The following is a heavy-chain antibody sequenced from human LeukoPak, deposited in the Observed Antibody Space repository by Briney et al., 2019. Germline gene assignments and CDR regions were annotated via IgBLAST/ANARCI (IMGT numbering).Heavy chain of an antibody. CDR3: ARRSVAGSLDY. V-gene: IGHV3-7*01. J-gene: IGHJ4*02. Sequence: GGSLILSCAASGFTFSTYWMSWVRQAPGKGLEWVANTKEDGGEKYYVDSVKGRFTIARDNAENSLYLQMNSLRAEDTAVYYCARRSVAGSLDYWGQGTLVTVSS. CDR1: GFTFSTYW. CDR2: TKEDGGEK. D-gene: IGHD6-19*01.